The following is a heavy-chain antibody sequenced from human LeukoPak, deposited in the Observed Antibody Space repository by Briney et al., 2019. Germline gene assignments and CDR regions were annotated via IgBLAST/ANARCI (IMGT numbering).Heavy chain of an antibody. CDR1: GYTFTAYY. Sequence: ASVKVSRKASGYTFTAYYTHWVRQAPGQGLEWMGWINPNSGGTNYAQKFQGWVTMTRDTSVSTPYMELSRLRADDTAVYYCARERIPSGYGMDVWGKGTTVTVSS. CDR2: INPNSGGT. J-gene: IGHJ6*04. V-gene: IGHV1-2*04. D-gene: IGHD5-18*01. CDR3: ARERIPSGYGMDV.